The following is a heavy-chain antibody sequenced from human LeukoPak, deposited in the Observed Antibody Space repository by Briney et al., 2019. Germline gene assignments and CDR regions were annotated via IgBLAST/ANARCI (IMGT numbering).Heavy chain of an antibody. CDR2: INSDGSST. Sequence: GGSLRLSCAASGFTFSSYWMHWVRQAPGKGLVWVSRINSDGSSTSYADSVRGRFTISRDYAKNTLYLQMNSLRAEDTAVYYCIIAARAFDYWGQGTLVTVSS. V-gene: IGHV3-74*01. J-gene: IGHJ4*02. CDR3: IIAARAFDY. CDR1: GFTFSSYW. D-gene: IGHD6-6*01.